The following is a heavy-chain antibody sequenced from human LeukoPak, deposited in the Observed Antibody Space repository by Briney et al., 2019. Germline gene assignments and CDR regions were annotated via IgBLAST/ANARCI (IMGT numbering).Heavy chain of an antibody. CDR2: IYYSGST. CDR3: ARGSVGRYFDWSPFDY. J-gene: IGHJ4*02. V-gene: IGHV4-59*12. D-gene: IGHD3-9*01. Sequence: SETLSLTCTVSGGSISSYYWSWIRQPPGKGLEWIGSIYYSGSTYYNPSLKSRVTISVDTSKNQFSLKLSSVTAADTAVYYCARGSVGRYFDWSPFDYWGQGTLVTVSS. CDR1: GGSISSYY.